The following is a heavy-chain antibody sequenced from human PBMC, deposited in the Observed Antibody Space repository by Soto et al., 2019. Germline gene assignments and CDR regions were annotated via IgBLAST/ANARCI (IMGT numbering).Heavy chain of an antibody. Sequence: QVQLVESGGGVVQPGRSLRLSCAASGFTFSSYAMHWVRQAPGKGREWVAVISYDGSNKYYADSVKGRFTISRDNSKNTLYLQMNSRRAEDTAGYYCARDVSSSWYGYYYYCKDVWGQGTTVTVSS. V-gene: IGHV3-30-3*01. CDR2: ISYDGSNK. CDR3: ARDVSSSWYGYYYYCKDV. CDR1: GFTFSSYA. D-gene: IGHD6-13*01. J-gene: IGHJ6*02.